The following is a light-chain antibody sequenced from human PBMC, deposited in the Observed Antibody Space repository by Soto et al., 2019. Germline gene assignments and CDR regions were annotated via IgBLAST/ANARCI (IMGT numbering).Light chain of an antibody. CDR1: SSNIGAGFD. V-gene: IGLV1-40*01. CDR2: AND. Sequence: QSVLTQPPSVSGAPGQRLTISCAGTSSNIGAGFDVHWYQQLPGTAPKLLIYANDDRPSGVPDRFSGSTSGTSASLAITGLQVEDAADYYCSLYTSENTYVFGTGTKLTVL. J-gene: IGLJ1*01. CDR3: SLYTSENTYV.